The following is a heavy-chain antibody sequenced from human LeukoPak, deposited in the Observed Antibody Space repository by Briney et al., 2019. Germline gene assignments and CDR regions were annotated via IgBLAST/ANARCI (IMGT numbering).Heavy chain of an antibody. V-gene: IGHV1-3*03. J-gene: IGHJ6*03. CDR1: GYTFTSYA. Sequence: ASVKVSCKASGYTFTSYAMHWVRQAPGRRLEWMGWINAGNGNTKYSQEFQGRVTITRDTSASTAYMELSSLRAEDTAVYYCARDGSSGWYDFDYYYYYMDVWGKGTTVTISS. CDR3: ARDGSSGWYDFDYYYYYMDV. CDR2: INAGNGNT. D-gene: IGHD6-19*01.